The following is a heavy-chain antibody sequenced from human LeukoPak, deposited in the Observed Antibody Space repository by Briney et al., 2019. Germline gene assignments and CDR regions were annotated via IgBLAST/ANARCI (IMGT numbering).Heavy chain of an antibody. J-gene: IGHJ5*02. D-gene: IGHD2-15*01. CDR3: ARGGRNWFDP. Sequence: PRASVKVSCKASGGTFSSYAISWVRQAPGQGLEWMGGIIPIFGTANYAQKFQGRVTITADESTSTAYMELCSLRSEDAAVYYCARGGRNWFDPWGQGTLVTVSS. CDR1: GGTFSSYA. V-gene: IGHV1-69*13. CDR2: IIPIFGTA.